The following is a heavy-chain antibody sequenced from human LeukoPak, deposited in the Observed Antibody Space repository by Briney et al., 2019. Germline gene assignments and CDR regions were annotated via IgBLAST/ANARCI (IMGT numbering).Heavy chain of an antibody. CDR3: ARGGYSYGPMGDDAFDI. CDR2: INPSGGST. V-gene: IGHV1-46*01. Sequence: ASVKVSCKASGYTFTSYYMHWVRQAPGQGLEWMGIINPSGGSTSYAQKFQGRVTMTRDMSTSTVYMELSSLRSEDTAVYYCARGGYSYGPMGDDAFDIWGQGTMVTVSS. D-gene: IGHD5-18*01. CDR1: GYTFTSYY. J-gene: IGHJ3*02.